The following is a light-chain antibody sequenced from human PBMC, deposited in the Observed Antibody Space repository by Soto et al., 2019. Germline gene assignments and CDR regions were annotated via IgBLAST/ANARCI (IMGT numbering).Light chain of an antibody. J-gene: IGKJ4*01. V-gene: IGKV3-20*01. CDR2: DIS. Sequence: EMVLTQSPDTLSLSPGERATLSCRASQTVNSFYLAWFQQKPGQSPRLLIDDISTRASGIPDRIRASGSGTDFTLTISRLEPEDSAVYYCQLYGDSPTFGGGTNVEIK. CDR1: QTVNSFY. CDR3: QLYGDSPT.